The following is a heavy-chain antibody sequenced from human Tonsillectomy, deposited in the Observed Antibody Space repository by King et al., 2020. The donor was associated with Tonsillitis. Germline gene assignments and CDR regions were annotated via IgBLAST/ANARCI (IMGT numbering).Heavy chain of an antibody. J-gene: IGHJ6*02. V-gene: IGHV3-30-3*01. Sequence: VQLVESGGGVVQPGKSLRLSCAASGFTFSIYAMHWVRQAPGKGLEWVAVISYDGSNKYYADSVKGPFTISRDNSRNTLYLQMNSLRAEDTAVYYGARGGGQRLVHYYGMAVGGQGPTVTVS. D-gene: IGHD6-13*01. CDR2: ISYDGSNK. CDR1: GFTFSIYA. CDR3: ARGGGQRLVHYYGMAV.